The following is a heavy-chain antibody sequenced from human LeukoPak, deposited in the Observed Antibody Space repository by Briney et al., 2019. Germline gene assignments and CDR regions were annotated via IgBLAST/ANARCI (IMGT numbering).Heavy chain of an antibody. CDR2: IYYSGST. Sequence: SETLSLTCTVSGGSISSGSYYWGWIRQPPGKGLEWIGSIYYSGSTYYNPSLKSRVTISVDTSKNQFSLKLSSVTAADTAVYYCARQSGYYDFWSGYYLNWFDPWGQGTLVTVSS. D-gene: IGHD3-3*01. J-gene: IGHJ5*02. CDR1: GGSISSGSYY. CDR3: ARQSGYYDFWSGYYLNWFDP. V-gene: IGHV4-39*01.